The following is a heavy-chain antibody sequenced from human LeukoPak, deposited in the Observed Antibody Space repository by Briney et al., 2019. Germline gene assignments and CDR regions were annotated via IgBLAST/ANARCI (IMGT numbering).Heavy chain of an antibody. CDR2: ISWDGGST. CDR1: GFTFRSYA. V-gene: IGHV3-43*01. J-gene: IGHJ4*02. CDR3: AKGKPYGGYPFDY. D-gene: IGHD5-12*01. Sequence: PGESLRLSCAASGFTFRSYAMSWVRQAPGKGLEWVSLISWDGGSTYYADSVKGRFTISRDNSKNSLYLQMNSLRTEDTALYYCAKGKPYGGYPFDYWGQGTLVTVSS.